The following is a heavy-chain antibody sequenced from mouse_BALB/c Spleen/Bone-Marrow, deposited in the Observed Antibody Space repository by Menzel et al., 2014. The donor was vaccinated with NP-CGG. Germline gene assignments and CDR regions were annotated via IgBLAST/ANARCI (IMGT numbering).Heavy chain of an antibody. CDR1: GFTFSSYA. CDR3: ASTGYFFDY. V-gene: IGHV5-9-1*01. J-gene: IGHJ2*01. Sequence: EVMLVESGGGLVKPGGSLKLSCAASGFTFSSYAMSWVRQTPEKRLEWVATISSGGNYTYYPDSVKGRFTISRDNAKNTLYLQMSSLRSEDTAMYYCASTGYFFDYWGQGTTLTVPS. D-gene: IGHD4-1*01. CDR2: ISSGGNYT.